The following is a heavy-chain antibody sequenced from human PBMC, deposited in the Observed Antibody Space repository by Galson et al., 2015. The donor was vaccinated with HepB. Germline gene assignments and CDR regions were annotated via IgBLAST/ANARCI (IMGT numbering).Heavy chain of an antibody. CDR2: ISYDGTNK. D-gene: IGHD3-3*01. CDR1: GFTFSSYA. Sequence: SLRLSCAASGFTFSSYAMHWVRQAPGKGLEWVAVISYDGTNKYYAGSVKGRFTISRDNSKNTLYLQMNSLRAEDTAVYYCARDRGTYYDFFYAMDVWGQGTTVTVSS. V-gene: IGHV3-30-3*01. J-gene: IGHJ6*02. CDR3: ARDRGTYYDFFYAMDV.